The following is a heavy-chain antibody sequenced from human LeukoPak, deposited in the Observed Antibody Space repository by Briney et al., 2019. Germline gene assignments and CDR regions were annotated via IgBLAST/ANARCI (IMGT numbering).Heavy chain of an antibody. D-gene: IGHD3-10*02. CDR1: GFTFSSYG. Sequence: GGSLRLSCAASGFTFSSYGMNWVRQAPGKGLEWVSYISSSGSTIYYADSVKGRFTISRDNAKDSLYLQMNSLRAEDTAVYYCAELGITMIGGVWGKGTTVTISS. CDR2: ISSSGSTI. J-gene: IGHJ6*04. CDR3: AELGITMIGGV. V-gene: IGHV3-48*03.